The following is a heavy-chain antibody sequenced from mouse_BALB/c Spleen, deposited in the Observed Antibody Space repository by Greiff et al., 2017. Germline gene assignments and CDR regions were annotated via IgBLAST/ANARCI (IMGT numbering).Heavy chain of an antibody. CDR1: GFTFSSYT. CDR2: ISSGGSYT. CDR3: AREEVVDY. Sequence: EVQLVESGGGLVKPGGSLKLSCAASGFTFSSYTMSWVRQTPEKRLEWVATISSGGSYTYYPDSVKGRFTISRDNAKNTLYLQMSSLKSEDTAMYNCAREEVVDYWGQGTTVTVSS. V-gene: IGHV5-6-4*01. D-gene: IGHD1-1*01. J-gene: IGHJ2*01.